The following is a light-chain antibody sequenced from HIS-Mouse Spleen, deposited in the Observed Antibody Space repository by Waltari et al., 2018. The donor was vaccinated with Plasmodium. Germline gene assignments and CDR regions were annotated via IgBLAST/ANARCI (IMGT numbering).Light chain of an antibody. CDR2: EDS. Sequence: SYELPPPPSVSVSPGQPARIPFPGHALPNKYPYWYHQKSGQAPVLVIYEDSKRPPGIPERFSGSSSGTMATLTISGAQVEDEADYYCYSTDSSGNHRVFGGGTKLTVL. J-gene: IGLJ3*02. V-gene: IGLV3-10*01. CDR1: ALPNKY. CDR3: YSTDSSGNHRV.